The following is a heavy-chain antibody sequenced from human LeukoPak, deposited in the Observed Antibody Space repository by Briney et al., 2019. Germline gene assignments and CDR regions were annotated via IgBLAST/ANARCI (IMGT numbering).Heavy chain of an antibody. CDR2: TTSEGSST. Sequence: PGGSLRLSCAASGFTFSSYWMHWVRQAPGKGLVWVSHTTSEGSSTSYADSVKGRFTISRDNAKNTLYLQMNSLRAEDTAVYYCARGSSVVALDWGQGTLVTVSS. D-gene: IGHD2-15*01. CDR1: GFTFSSYW. V-gene: IGHV3-74*01. CDR3: ARGSSVVALD. J-gene: IGHJ4*02.